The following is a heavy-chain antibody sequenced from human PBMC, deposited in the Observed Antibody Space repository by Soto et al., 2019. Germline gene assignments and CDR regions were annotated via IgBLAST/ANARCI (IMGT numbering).Heavy chain of an antibody. CDR1: GFTFSSYG. CDR3: EKGSSAFDI. Sequence: QVQLVESGGGVVQPGRSLRLSCAAPGFTFSSYGMHWVRQAPGKGLEWVAFISYYGSTKYYADSVKGRFTISRDNSKNTLYLQMNSLRAEDTVVYYCEKGSSAFDIWGQGTMVTVSS. V-gene: IGHV3-30*18. CDR2: ISYYGSTK. J-gene: IGHJ3*02.